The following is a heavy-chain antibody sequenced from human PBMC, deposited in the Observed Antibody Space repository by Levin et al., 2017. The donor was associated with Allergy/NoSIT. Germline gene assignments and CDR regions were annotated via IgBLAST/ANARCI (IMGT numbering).Heavy chain of an antibody. CDR2: SRNKAKSYTT. Sequence: PGGSLRLSCAVSGFTFSDYYIDWVRQAPGKGLEWVGRSRNKAKSYTTHYAASVKGRFSISRADSENSVYLEMNSLRTEDTAVYHCSRVNYYDSRGYSINAFDRWGLGTMVTVSS. J-gene: IGHJ3*02. CDR3: SRVNYYDSRGYSINAFDR. CDR1: GFTFSDYY. D-gene: IGHD3-22*01. V-gene: IGHV3-72*01.